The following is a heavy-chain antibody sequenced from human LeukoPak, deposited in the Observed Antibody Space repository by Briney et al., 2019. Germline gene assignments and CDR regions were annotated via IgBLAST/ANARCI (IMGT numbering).Heavy chain of an antibody. J-gene: IGHJ6*03. V-gene: IGHV4-4*07. Sequence: PSETLSLTCTVSGGSISSYYWSWIQQPAGKGLEWIGRIYTSGSTNYNPSLKSRVTMSVDTSKNQFSLKLSSVTAADTAVYYCAREPPSVYDYYYYMDVWGKGTTVTISS. CDR1: GGSISSYY. CDR3: AREPPSVYDYYYYMDV. CDR2: IYTSGST.